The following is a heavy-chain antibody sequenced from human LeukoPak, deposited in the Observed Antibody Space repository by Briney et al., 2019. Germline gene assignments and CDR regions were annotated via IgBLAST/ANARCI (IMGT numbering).Heavy chain of an antibody. CDR1: GYTFTSYY. Sequence: GASVKVSCRASGYTFTSYYMHWVRQDPGQGLEWMGIINPSGGSTSYAQKFQGRVTMTRDMSTSTVYMELSSLRSEDTAVYYCARGAKAAAGGPWGQGTLVTVSS. D-gene: IGHD6-13*01. CDR2: INPSGGST. V-gene: IGHV1-46*01. J-gene: IGHJ4*02. CDR3: ARGAKAAAGGP.